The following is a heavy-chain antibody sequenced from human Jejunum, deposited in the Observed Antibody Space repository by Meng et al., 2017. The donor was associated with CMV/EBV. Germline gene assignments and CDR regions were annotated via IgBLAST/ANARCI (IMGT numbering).Heavy chain of an antibody. CDR1: VFTFSSYS. J-gene: IGHJ4*02. Sequence: SVFTFSSYSMTWVRQAPGKGLEWVSYISSSSLSIIYADSVKGRFTNSRDNAKSLLYLQMNSLRAEDTAVYYCAREGGYNYGSVDWGQGTLVTVSS. CDR2: ISSSSLSI. CDR3: AREGGYNYGSVD. D-gene: IGHD5-18*01. V-gene: IGHV3-48*04.